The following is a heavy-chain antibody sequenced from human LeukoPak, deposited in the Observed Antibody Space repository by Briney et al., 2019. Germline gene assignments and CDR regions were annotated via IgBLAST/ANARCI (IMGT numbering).Heavy chain of an antibody. J-gene: IGHJ4*02. D-gene: IGHD3-10*01. CDR3: ARDVAGAGSF. CDR1: GFTFSSYA. Sequence: GGSLRLSCAASGFTFSSYAVHWVRQAPGKGLEWVAVISYDGSNKYYADSVKGRFTISRDNSKNTLYLQMNSLRAEDTAVYYCARDVAGAGSFWGQGTLVTVSS. V-gene: IGHV3-30*04. CDR2: ISYDGSNK.